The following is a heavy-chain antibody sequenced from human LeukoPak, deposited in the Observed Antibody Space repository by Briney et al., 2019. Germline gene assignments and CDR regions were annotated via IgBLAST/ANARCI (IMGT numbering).Heavy chain of an antibody. D-gene: IGHD3-10*02. CDR1: GFTFNSYS. J-gene: IGHJ4*02. V-gene: IGHV3-48*01. Sequence: GGSLRLSCAASGFTFNSYSMNWVRQAPGKGLEWVSYISSSSSTIYYADSVKGRFTISRDNAKNSLYLQMDSLRAEDTAVYYCARVLWSAFDYWGQGTLVTVSS. CDR3: ARVLWSAFDY. CDR2: ISSSSSTI.